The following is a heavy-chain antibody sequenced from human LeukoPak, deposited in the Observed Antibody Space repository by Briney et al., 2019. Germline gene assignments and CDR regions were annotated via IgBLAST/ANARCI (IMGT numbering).Heavy chain of an antibody. D-gene: IGHD3-22*01. CDR2: IYSGGST. Sequence: GSLRLSCAASGFTVSSNYMSWVRQAPGKGLEWVSVIYSGGSTYYADSVKGRFTISRDNSKNTLYLQMNSLRAEDTAVYYCARGAFDSSGYEALDYWGQGTLVTVSS. J-gene: IGHJ4*02. CDR1: GFTVSSNY. CDR3: ARGAFDSSGYEALDY. V-gene: IGHV3-53*01.